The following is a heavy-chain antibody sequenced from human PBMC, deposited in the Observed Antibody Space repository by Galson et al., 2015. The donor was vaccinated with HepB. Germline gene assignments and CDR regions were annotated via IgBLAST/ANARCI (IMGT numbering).Heavy chain of an antibody. V-gene: IGHV3-53*04. D-gene: IGHD6-19*01. CDR3: ARGGPGIAVAGTLDY. CDR1: GFTVSSNY. J-gene: IGHJ4*02. Sequence: SLRLSCAASGFTVSSNYMSWVRQAPGKGLEWVSVIYSGGSTYYADSVKGRFTISRHNSKNTLYLQMNSLRAEDTAVYYCARGGPGIAVAGTLDYWGQGTLVTVSS. CDR2: IYSGGST.